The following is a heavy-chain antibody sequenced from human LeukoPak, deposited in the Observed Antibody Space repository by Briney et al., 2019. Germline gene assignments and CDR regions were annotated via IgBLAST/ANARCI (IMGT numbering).Heavy chain of an antibody. CDR1: GFTFGNFW. Sequence: PGGSLRLSCAASGFTFGNFWRNWVRQAPGKGLEWVANIKQDGSDKEYVDSVKGRFTISRDNAKNSLYLQMNSLRAEDTAMYYCARDSSCYDYGGQGTLVTVSS. D-gene: IGHD2-2*01. J-gene: IGHJ4*02. V-gene: IGHV3-7*01. CDR2: IKQDGSDK. CDR3: ARDSSCYDY.